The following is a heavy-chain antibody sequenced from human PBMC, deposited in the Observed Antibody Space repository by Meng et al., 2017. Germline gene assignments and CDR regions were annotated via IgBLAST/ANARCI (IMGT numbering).Heavy chain of an antibody. CDR3: ARSRTYYYDSSGYHYFDY. V-gene: IGHV4-39*07. CDR2: IYYSGST. Sequence: SETLSLTCTVSGGSISSSSYYWGWIRQPPGKGLEWIGSIYYSGSTYYNPSLKSRVTISVDTSKNQFSLKLSSVTAADTAVYYCARSRTYYYDSSGYHYFDYWGQGTLVTVSS. J-gene: IGHJ4*02. CDR1: GGSISSSSYY. D-gene: IGHD3-22*01.